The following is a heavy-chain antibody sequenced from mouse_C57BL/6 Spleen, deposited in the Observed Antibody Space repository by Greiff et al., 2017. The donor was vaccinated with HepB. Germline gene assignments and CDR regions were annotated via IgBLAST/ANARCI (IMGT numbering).Heavy chain of an antibody. CDR2: IRNKANGYTT. J-gene: IGHJ3*01. CDR3: ARSPDGGWFAY. Sequence: EVQRVESGGGLVQPGGSLSLSCAASGFTFTDYYMSWVRQPPGKALEWLGFIRNKANGYTTEYSASVKGRFTISRDNSQSILYLQMNALRAEDSATYYCARSPDGGWFAYWGQGTLVTVSA. V-gene: IGHV7-3*01. CDR1: GFTFTDYY.